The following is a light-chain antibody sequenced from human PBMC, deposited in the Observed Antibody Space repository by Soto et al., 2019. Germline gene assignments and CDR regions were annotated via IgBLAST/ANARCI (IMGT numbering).Light chain of an antibody. J-gene: IGKJ4*01. V-gene: IGKV3-20*01. Sequence: IVLTQSPGTLSLSPGERVTLSCRASQSVSSSYLAWYQQQPGQAPRLLIYGASSRATGIPDRFSGSGSGTDFALTISRLEPEDFAVYYGQQYGSSPLTFGGGTKVEI. CDR2: GAS. CDR1: QSVSSSY. CDR3: QQYGSSPLT.